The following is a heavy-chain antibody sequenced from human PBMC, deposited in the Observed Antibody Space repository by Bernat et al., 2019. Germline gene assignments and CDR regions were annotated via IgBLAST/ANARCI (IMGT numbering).Heavy chain of an antibody. J-gene: IGHJ3*02. Sequence: QVQLQESGPGLVKPSETLSLTCTVSGGSVSSGSYYWSWIRQPPGKGLEWIGYIYYSGSTNYNPSLESRVTISVDTSKNQFSLKLSCVTAADTAVYYCARSSLVQFTLTSYYAFDIWGQGTMVTVSS. CDR3: ARSSLVQFTLTSYYAFDI. CDR1: GGSVSSGSYY. CDR2: IYYSGST. V-gene: IGHV4-61*01. D-gene: IGHD2/OR15-2a*01.